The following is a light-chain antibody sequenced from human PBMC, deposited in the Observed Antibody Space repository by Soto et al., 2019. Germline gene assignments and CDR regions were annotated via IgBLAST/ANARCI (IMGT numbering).Light chain of an antibody. J-gene: IGLJ1*01. CDR2: DVS. V-gene: IGLV2-14*01. CDR3: SSYTSATTYV. Sequence: QSALTQPASVSGSPGQSITISCTGTSSYVGAYNYDSWYQQYPGEAPKVIIYDVSHRPAGVSNRFSGSKSGNTASLTISGLQTQDEADYYCSSYTSATTYVFGTGTKLTVL. CDR1: SSYVGAYNY.